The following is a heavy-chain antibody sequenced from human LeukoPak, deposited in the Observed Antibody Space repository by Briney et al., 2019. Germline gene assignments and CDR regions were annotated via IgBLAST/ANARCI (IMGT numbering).Heavy chain of an antibody. CDR1: GFTFSSYS. V-gene: IGHV3-21*01. D-gene: IGHD5-18*01. Sequence: GGSLRLSCAASGFTFSSYSMNWVRQAPGKGLEWVSSISTSSIYIYYADSLKGRFTISRHNAKKSLYLQMNSLRAEDTAVYYCARHLSGVTGYTYGRGIDYWGQGTLVTVSS. CDR3: ARHLSGVTGYTYGRGIDY. J-gene: IGHJ4*02. CDR2: ISTSSIYI.